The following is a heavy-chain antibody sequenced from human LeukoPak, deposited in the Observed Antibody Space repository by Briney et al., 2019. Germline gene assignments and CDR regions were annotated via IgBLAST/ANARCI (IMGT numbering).Heavy chain of an antibody. CDR1: GGSFSGYY. J-gene: IGHJ4*02. CDR2: INHSGST. V-gene: IGHV4-34*01. CDR3: ARDYDSSLSH. Sequence: PSETLSLTCAVYGGSFSGYYWSWIRQPPGKGLEWIGEINHSGSTNYNPSLKSRVTISVDTSKNQFSLKLSSVTAADTAVYYCARDYDSSLSHWGQGTLVTVSS. D-gene: IGHD3-22*01.